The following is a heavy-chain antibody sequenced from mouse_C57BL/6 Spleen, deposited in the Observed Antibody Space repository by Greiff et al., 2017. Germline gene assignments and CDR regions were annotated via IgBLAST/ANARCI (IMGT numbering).Heavy chain of an antibody. V-gene: IGHV5-6*01. D-gene: IGHD6-1*01. J-gene: IGHJ2*01. Sequence: EVNVVESGGDLVKPGGSLKLSCAASGFTFSSYGMSWVRQTPDKRLEWVATMSSGGSYTSSPDSVKGRFTISRDNAKNTLYLQMSSLKSEHTAMYYCARPSKKDYFDYWGQGTTLTVSS. CDR1: GFTFSSYG. CDR2: MSSGGSYT. CDR3: ARPSKKDYFDY.